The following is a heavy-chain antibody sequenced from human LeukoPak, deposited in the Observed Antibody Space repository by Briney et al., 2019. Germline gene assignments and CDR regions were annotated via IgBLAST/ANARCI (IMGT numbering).Heavy chain of an antibody. J-gene: IGHJ6*02. D-gene: IGHD2-15*01. CDR1: GGTFSSYA. CDR2: IIPIFGTA. V-gene: IGHV1-69*05. CDR3: ARREVYCSGGSCYNYRPHAYYGTDV. Sequence: GASVKVSCKASGGTFSSYAISWVRQAPGQGLEWMGGIIPIFGTANYAQKFQGRVTITTDESTSTAYMELSSLRSEDTAVYYCARREVYCSGGSCYNYRPHAYYGTDVWGQGTTVTVSS.